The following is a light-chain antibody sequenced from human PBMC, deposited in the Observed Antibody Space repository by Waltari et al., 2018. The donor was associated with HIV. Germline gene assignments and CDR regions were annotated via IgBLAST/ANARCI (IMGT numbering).Light chain of an antibody. CDR1: QSVGRY. CDR2: DTS. Sequence: IVLTQSPATLSLSPGERATLSCRASQSVGRYLAWYQQKPGQSPRLLIYDTSNRATGIPARVSGSGSGTDFTLTISSREPEDFAVYYCQHRSNWPLYTFGQGTNLEIK. CDR3: QHRSNWPLYT. J-gene: IGKJ2*01. V-gene: IGKV3-11*01.